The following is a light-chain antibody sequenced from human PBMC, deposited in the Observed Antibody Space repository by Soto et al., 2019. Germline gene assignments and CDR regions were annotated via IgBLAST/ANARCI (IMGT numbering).Light chain of an antibody. V-gene: IGKV1-27*01. Sequence: DIQMTQSPSSLSASIGDRVTITCRASQGISNYLAWYQQKPGKVPKLLIYAASTLESGVPSRFSGRGSGTDFTLTISSLQPEDVATYYCQKYHSAPWTFGQGTKVEIK. CDR3: QKYHSAPWT. CDR2: AAS. J-gene: IGKJ1*01. CDR1: QGISNY.